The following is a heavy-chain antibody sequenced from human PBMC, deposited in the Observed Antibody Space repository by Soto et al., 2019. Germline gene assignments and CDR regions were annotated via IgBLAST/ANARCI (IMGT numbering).Heavy chain of an antibody. CDR1: GFTFSNAW. D-gene: IGHD3-22*01. V-gene: IGHV3-15*07. CDR2: IKSKTDGGTT. CDR3: TTRIYYDSSGYYSHAFDI. Sequence: GGSLRLSCAASGFTFSNAWMNWVRQAPGKGLEWVGRIKSKTDGGTTDYAAPVKGRFTISRDDSKNTLYLQMNSLKTEDTAVYYCTTRIYYDSSGYYSHAFDIWGQGTMVTVSS. J-gene: IGHJ3*02.